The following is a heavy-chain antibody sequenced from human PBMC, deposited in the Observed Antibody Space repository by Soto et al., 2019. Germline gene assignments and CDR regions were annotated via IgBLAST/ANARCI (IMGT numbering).Heavy chain of an antibody. Sequence: ASVKVSCKASGYTFTSYGISWVRQAPGQGLEWMGWISAYNGNTNYVQKLQGRVTMTTDTSTSTAYMELRSLRSDDTAVYYCASFIYDSSGYYDGAFDIWGQGTMVTVSS. CDR1: GYTFTSYG. J-gene: IGHJ3*02. CDR3: ASFIYDSSGYYDGAFDI. CDR2: ISAYNGNT. V-gene: IGHV1-18*01. D-gene: IGHD3-22*01.